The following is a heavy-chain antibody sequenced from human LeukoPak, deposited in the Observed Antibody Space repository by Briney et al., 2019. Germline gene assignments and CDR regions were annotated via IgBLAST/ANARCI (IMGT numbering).Heavy chain of an antibody. V-gene: IGHV3-23*01. D-gene: IGHD6-13*01. CDR3: ARGGILYGMDV. CDR2: ISGSGGNT. CDR1: RFTFSAYS. J-gene: IGHJ6*02. Sequence: GGSLRLSCAASRFTFSAYSMSWVRQAPGKGLEWVSAISGSGGNTYYADSVKGRFTISRDNSKNTLYLQMDSLRAEDTAAYYCARGGILYGMDVWGQGTTVTVSS.